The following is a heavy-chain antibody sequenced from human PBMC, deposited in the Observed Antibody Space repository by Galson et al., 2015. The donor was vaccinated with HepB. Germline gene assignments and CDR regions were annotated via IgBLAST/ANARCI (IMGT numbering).Heavy chain of an antibody. CDR1: GGTFSSYA. J-gene: IGHJ5*02. CDR2: IIPIFGTA. Sequence: SVKVSCKASGGTFSSYAISWVRQAPGQGLEWMGGIIPIFGTANYAQKFQGRVTITADESTSTAYMELSSLRSEDTAVYYCARDGGSGYERNWFDPWGQGTLVTVSS. CDR3: ARDGGSGYERNWFDP. D-gene: IGHD5-12*01. V-gene: IGHV1-69*13.